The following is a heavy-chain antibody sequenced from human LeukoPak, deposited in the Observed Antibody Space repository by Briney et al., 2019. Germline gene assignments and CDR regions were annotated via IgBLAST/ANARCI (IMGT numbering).Heavy chain of an antibody. CDR2: IRYDGSNK. V-gene: IGHV3-30*02. CDR3: ARSLGSSGYQDY. CDR1: GFTFSSYG. J-gene: IGHJ4*02. Sequence: EGSLRLSCAASGFTFSSYGMYWVRQAPGKGLEWVAFIRYDGSNKYYADSVKGRFTISRDNAKNTVYLQMNSLRAEDTTVYYCARSLGSSGYQDYWGQGTLVTVSS. D-gene: IGHD3-22*01.